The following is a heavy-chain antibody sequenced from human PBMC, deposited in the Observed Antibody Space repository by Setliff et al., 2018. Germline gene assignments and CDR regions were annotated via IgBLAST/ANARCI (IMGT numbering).Heavy chain of an antibody. CDR2: IYTDGST. CDR3: ARVTGFLYMDV. CDR1: GDSISGAKYY. D-gene: IGHD3-3*01. V-gene: IGHV4-61*02. Sequence: PSETLSLTCTVFGDSISGAKYYWSWIRQSAGKGLECIGRIYTDGSTKYNPSLNSRVALSIDTSKNQFSLRLSSVTAADTAVYFCARVTGFLYMDVWGKGTTVTVSS. J-gene: IGHJ6*03.